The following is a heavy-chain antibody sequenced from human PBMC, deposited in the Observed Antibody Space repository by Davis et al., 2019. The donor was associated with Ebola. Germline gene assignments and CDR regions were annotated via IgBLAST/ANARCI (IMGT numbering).Heavy chain of an antibody. D-gene: IGHD4-17*01. V-gene: IGHV3-23*01. J-gene: IGHJ5*02. CDR1: GFSFSSFG. Sequence: PGGSLRLSCAASGFSFSSFGMNWVRQAPGEGLKWVSYITGSGETTYYAYSVKGRFTVSRDNSQSTLSLQMNSLRVEDTAVYYCARDDYAHYQHWFDPWGQGTLVTVSS. CDR3: ARDDYAHYQHWFDP. CDR2: ITGSGETT.